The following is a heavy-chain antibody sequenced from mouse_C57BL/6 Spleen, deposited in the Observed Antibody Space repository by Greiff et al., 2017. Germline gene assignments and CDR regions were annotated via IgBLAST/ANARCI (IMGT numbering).Heavy chain of an antibody. Sequence: EVKLMESGGGLVKPGGSLKPSCAASGFTFSSYTMSWVRQTPEKRLEWVATISGGGGNTYYPDSVKGRFTISRDNAKNTLYLQMSSLRSEDTALYYCARSYGSSYFDYWGQGTTLTVSS. J-gene: IGHJ2*01. V-gene: IGHV5-9*01. CDR3: ARSYGSSYFDY. CDR2: ISGGGGNT. D-gene: IGHD1-1*01. CDR1: GFTFSSYT.